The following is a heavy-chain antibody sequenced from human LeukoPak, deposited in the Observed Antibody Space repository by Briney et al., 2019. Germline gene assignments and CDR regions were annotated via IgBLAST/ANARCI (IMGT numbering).Heavy chain of an antibody. D-gene: IGHD2-2*01. CDR2: IIPIFGTA. Sequence: GASVKVSCKASGGTFSSYAISWVRQAPGQGLEWMGGIIPIFGTANYAQKFQGRVTITADESTSTAYMELSSLRSEDTAVYYCAREIGYCSSTSCYDYYYYGMDVWGQGTTVTVSS. CDR1: GGTFSSYA. J-gene: IGHJ6*02. CDR3: AREIGYCSSTSCYDYYYYGMDV. V-gene: IGHV1-69*13.